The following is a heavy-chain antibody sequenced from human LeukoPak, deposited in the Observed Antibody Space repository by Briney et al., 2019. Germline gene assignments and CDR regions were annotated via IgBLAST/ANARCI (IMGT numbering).Heavy chain of an antibody. CDR2: ISGSGGST. CDR3: AKGRITMVRGVTGGY. Sequence: GGSLRLSCAASGLTFSSYAMSWVRQAPGKGLEWVSTISGSGGSTYYADSVKGRFTISRDNSKNTLYLQMNSLRAEDTAVYYCAKGRITMVRGVTGGYWGQGTLVTVSS. CDR1: GLTFSSYA. D-gene: IGHD3-10*01. V-gene: IGHV3-23*01. J-gene: IGHJ4*02.